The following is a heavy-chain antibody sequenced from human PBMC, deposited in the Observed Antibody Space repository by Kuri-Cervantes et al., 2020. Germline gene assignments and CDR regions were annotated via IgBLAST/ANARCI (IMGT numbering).Heavy chain of an antibody. Sequence: LSLTCAVYGGSVSDYYMSWIRQAPGKGLEWLSYISSSGSTIYYADSVKGRFTISRDNAKNSLYLQMNSLRAEDTAVYYCARDWRYCSGGSCYYYYMDVWGKGTTVTVSS. CDR3: ARDWRYCSGGSCYYYYMDV. D-gene: IGHD2-15*01. J-gene: IGHJ6*03. CDR1: GGSVSDYY. V-gene: IGHV3-11*01. CDR2: ISSSGSTI.